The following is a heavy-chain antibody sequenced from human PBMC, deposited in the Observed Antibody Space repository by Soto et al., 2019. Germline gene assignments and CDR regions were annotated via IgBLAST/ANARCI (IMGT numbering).Heavy chain of an antibody. CDR3: ARLGPYASGTYSFRHNRFDP. V-gene: IGHV1-3*01. D-gene: IGHD3-10*01. J-gene: IGHJ5*02. CDR2: INGGNGNT. CDR1: GNTVPNYA. Sequence: ASVKVSCKASGNTVPNYAIHWVRQAPGQRLEWMGWINGGNGNTYYSEHFQGRVTFTRDTSAGTVYMQLSSLTSEDTAVYYCARLGPYASGTYSFRHNRFDPWGQGTQVTVSS.